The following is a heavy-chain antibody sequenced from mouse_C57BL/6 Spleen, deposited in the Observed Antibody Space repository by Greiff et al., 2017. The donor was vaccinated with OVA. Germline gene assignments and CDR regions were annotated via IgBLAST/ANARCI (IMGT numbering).Heavy chain of an antibody. J-gene: IGHJ4*01. CDR3: ARALNWGYAMDY. CDR2: INPNYGTT. Sequence: EVKLMESGPELVKPGASVKISCKASGYSFTDYNMNWVKQSNGKSLEWIGVINPNYGTTSYNQKFKGKATLTVDQSSSTAYMQLNSLTSEDSAVYYCARALNWGYAMDYWGQGTSVTVSS. V-gene: IGHV1-39*01. D-gene: IGHD4-1*01. CDR1: GYSFTDYN.